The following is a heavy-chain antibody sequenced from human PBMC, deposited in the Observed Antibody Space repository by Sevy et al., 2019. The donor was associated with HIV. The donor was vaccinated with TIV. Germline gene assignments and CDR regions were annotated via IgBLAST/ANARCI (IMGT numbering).Heavy chain of an antibody. CDR1: GFTFSYYS. CDR3: ASPLDYYDSPSAY. CDR2: ISSSSSYI. J-gene: IGHJ4*02. V-gene: IGHV3-21*01. D-gene: IGHD3-22*01. Sequence: GGSLRLSCAASGFTFSYYSMNWVRQAPGKGLEWVSSISSSSSYIYYADSVKGRFTISRDNAKNSLYLQMNSLRAEDTAVYYCASPLDYYDSPSAYWGQGTLLTVSS.